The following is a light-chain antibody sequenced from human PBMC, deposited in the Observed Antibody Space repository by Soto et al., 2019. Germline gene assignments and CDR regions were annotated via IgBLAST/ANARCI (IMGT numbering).Light chain of an antibody. V-gene: IGKV3-11*01. CDR2: GAS. Sequence: EIVLTQSPATLSLSPVERATLSCWASQSVSSYLAWYQHKPGQAPRLLIYGASNRATGIPARFSGSGSGTDFTLTISSLEPEDFAVYYCQQRSNWPRITFGQGTRLEI. J-gene: IGKJ5*01. CDR1: QSVSSY. CDR3: QQRSNWPRIT.